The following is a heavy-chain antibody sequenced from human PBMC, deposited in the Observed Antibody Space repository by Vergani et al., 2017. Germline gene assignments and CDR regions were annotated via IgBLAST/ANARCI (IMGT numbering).Heavy chain of an antibody. D-gene: IGHD2-8*01. CDR1: GGSFTSYH. CDR2: IDHTGRP. Sequence: QVQLQQWGGGLLKPSETLSLICVVNGGSFTSYHWTWIRQSPGEGLEWVGDIDHTGRPDYNPSLKSRLTMSVDKSRNQFSLTLSSVTATDTAIYFCARVKTETNGHLYCYCYLDVWGQGTAVTVS. J-gene: IGHJ6*03. V-gene: IGHV4-34*01. CDR3: ARVKTETNGHLYCYCYLDV.